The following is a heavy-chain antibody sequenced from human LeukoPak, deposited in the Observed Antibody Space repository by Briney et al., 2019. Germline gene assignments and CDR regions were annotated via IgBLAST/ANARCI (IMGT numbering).Heavy chain of an antibody. Sequence: SVKVSCKASGGTFSSYAISWVRQAPGQGLEWMGGIIPIFGTANYAQKFQGRVTITADESTSTAYMELSSLRSEDTAVYYCARGPYDSSGYHYYYYYMDVWGKGTTVTVSS. V-gene: IGHV1-69*13. J-gene: IGHJ6*03. CDR3: ARGPYDSSGYHYYYYYMDV. D-gene: IGHD3-22*01. CDR2: IIPIFGTA. CDR1: GGTFSSYA.